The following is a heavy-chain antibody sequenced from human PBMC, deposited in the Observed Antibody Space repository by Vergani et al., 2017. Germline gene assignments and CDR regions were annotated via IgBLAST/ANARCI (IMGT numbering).Heavy chain of an antibody. CDR3: ARRFGYQLPHYYYYYYMDV. CDR1: GFTFSSYS. CDR2: ISTTSDTI. D-gene: IGHD2-2*01. J-gene: IGHJ6*03. V-gene: IGHV3-48*04. Sequence: DVQLVESGGDLVQPGGSLRLSCAASGFTFSSYSMNWVRQAPGKGLEWISYISTTSDTIYYADSVRGRFTISRDNAKNSLYLQMNSLRAEDTAVYYCARRFGYQLPHYYYYYYMDVWGKGTTVTVSS.